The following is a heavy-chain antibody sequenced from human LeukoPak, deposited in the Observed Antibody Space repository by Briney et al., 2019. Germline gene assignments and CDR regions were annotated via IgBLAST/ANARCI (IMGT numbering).Heavy chain of an antibody. CDR1: GYTFSDYT. CDR2: MNPNRGDT. V-gene: IGHV1-2*02. Sequence: GASVKASCKASGYTFSDYTIHWVRQAPGQGLEWMGWMNPNRGDTKYPWKFEGRVTLTRDTSINTAYMELSRLRSDDTAVYYCTRDRGSYYGWFDPWGQGTLVTVSS. J-gene: IGHJ5*02. D-gene: IGHD1-26*01. CDR3: TRDRGSYYGWFDP.